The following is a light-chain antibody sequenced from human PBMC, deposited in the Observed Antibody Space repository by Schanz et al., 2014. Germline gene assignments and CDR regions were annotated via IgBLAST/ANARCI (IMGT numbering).Light chain of an antibody. CDR2: GAS. J-gene: IGKJ3*01. V-gene: IGKV3-15*01. Sequence: EIVMTQSPATLSVSPGERATLSCRASQSVSSNLAWFQQKPGQAPRLLIYGASTRATGIPARFSGSGSGTEFTLTISRLEPEDFAVYYCHQYGSSPFTFGPGTTVDIK. CDR1: QSVSSN. CDR3: HQYGSSPFT.